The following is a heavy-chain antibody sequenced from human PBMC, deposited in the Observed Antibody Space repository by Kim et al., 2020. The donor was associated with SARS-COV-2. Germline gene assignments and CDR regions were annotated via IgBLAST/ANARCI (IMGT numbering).Heavy chain of an antibody. J-gene: IGHJ4*02. CDR3: ARSLSITTGWGRHYCDL. V-gene: IGHV4-34*01. CDR2: FNHSGRT. Sequence: SETLSLTCAVYGGSFSGYYWSWIRQPPGKGLEWIGDFNHSGRTSYNPSLKSRVTISVDTSKNQFSLKLTSVTAADTAVYYCARSLSITTGWGRHYCDLWGQGTLVTLSS. CDR1: GGSFSGYY. D-gene: IGHD3-10*01.